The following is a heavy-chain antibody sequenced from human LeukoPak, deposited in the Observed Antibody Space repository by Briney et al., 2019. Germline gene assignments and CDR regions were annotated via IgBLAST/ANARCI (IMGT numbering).Heavy chain of an antibody. CDR2: ISGDGSVT. V-gene: IGHV3-74*01. Sequence: GGSLRLSCTASEFTLRNYWMHWVRQVPGKRLVWVSRISGDGSVTNYADSVQGRLTISRDNAKNILYLQINNLRSEDTAVYYCARYSSSSGGASYYLDYWGHGTLVTVSS. J-gene: IGHJ4*01. CDR1: EFTLRNYW. CDR3: ARYSSSSGGASYYLDY. D-gene: IGHD6-6*01.